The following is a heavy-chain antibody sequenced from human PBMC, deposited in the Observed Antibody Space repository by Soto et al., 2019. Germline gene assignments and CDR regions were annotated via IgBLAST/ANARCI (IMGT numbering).Heavy chain of an antibody. J-gene: IGHJ4*02. Sequence: PGESLKISCQGSGYSFPNSWIDWVRQMPGKGLEWMGVIFPADSDTRYSPSFQGHITISADKSISTAFLQWTSLKASDTAIYCCATNAHFDSWGQGTLVTVSS. V-gene: IGHV5-51*01. CDR3: ATNAHFDS. CDR2: IFPADSDT. CDR1: GYSFPNSW.